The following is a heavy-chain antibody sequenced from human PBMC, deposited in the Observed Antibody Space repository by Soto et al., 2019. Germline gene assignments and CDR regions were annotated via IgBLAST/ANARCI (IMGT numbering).Heavy chain of an antibody. Sequence: QVQLVESGGGVVQPGRSLRLSCAASGFSFSISPMHWVRQAPGKGPEWVALISYDGTNNFYADSVKGRFTISRDNSKSTLYLQVDSLRPEDAAVYYCARDPKTSGGQHWAFNYFDSWGQGTLVTVSS. CDR2: ISYDGTNN. D-gene: IGHD7-27*01. CDR1: GFSFSISP. V-gene: IGHV3-30-3*01. CDR3: ARDPKTSGGQHWAFNYFDS. J-gene: IGHJ4*02.